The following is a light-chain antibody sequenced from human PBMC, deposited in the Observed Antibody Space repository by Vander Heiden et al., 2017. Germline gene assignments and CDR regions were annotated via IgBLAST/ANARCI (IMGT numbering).Light chain of an antibody. V-gene: IGKV4-1*01. Sequence: DIVMTQSLDPLAVSLGESATINCKSSQSGLYSSNNKNYLAWYQQKPGQPPKLLIYWASTRESGVPDRFSGSGSGTDFTLTISSLQAEDVAVYYCQQYYSTPFTFGPGTKVDIK. CDR1: QSGLYSSNNKNY. CDR3: QQYYSTPFT. CDR2: WAS. J-gene: IGKJ3*01.